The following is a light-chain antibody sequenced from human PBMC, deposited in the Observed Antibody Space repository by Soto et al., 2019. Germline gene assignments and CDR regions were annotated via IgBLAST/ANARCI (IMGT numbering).Light chain of an antibody. V-gene: IGLV1-47*01. CDR1: RSNIGRNF. J-gene: IGLJ3*02. Sequence: QSVLTQSPSASGTPGQRVTISCSGSRSNIGRNFAYWYQHVPGTAPRLLIQRNNERPSGVPDRFSGSKSGTSVSLAISGLRSDDEATYYCVALDDTLDAQVFGGGTKLTVL. CDR3: VALDDTLDAQV. CDR2: RNN.